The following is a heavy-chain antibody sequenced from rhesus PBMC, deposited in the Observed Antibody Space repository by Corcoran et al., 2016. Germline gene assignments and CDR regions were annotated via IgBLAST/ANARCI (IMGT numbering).Heavy chain of an antibody. CDR3: ARWLSN. CDR1: GGSISDSYR. Sequence: QVQLQESGPGVVKPLETLSLTCAVSGGSISDSYRWSWLRQPPGKGLEWIGYIYGSSTSTNYNPSLQSRGTISKATSKNQFSVKLSSVPAADTAVYYCARWLSNWGQGVLVTVSS. J-gene: IGHJ4*01. CDR2: IYGSSTST. V-gene: IGHV4S10*01. D-gene: IGHD2-33*01.